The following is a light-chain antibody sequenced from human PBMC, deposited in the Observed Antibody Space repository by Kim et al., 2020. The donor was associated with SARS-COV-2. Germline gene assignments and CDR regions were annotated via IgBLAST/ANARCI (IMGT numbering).Light chain of an antibody. CDR2: GRN. CDR3: QSRDSGGKVV. CDR1: SLRSYY. J-gene: IGLJ2*01. Sequence: SSELTQDPVVSVALGQTVRITCQGDSLRSYYATWYQQKPRQAPVLVIYGRNNRPSGIPDRFSGSASGNTASLTITGTQAEDDADFYCQSRDSGGKVVFGGGTKLTVL. V-gene: IGLV3-19*01.